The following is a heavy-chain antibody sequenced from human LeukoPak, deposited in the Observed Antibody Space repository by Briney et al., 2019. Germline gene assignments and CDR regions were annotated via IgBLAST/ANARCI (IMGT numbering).Heavy chain of an antibody. V-gene: IGHV3-7*04. Sequence: HAGGSLRLSCAASGFTLSGYWMSWVRQAPGKGLEWVANIKQDGSAKYYVDSVKGRFTISRDNAKNSLFLQLNSLRVEDTAVYYCAGDADILTGYILFDFWGQGTLVTVSS. D-gene: IGHD3-9*01. CDR3: AGDADILTGYILFDF. CDR1: GFTLSGYW. J-gene: IGHJ4*02. CDR2: IKQDGSAK.